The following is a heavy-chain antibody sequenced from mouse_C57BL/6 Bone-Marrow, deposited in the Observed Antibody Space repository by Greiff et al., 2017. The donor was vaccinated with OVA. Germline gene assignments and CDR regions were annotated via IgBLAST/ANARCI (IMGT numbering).Heavy chain of an antibody. V-gene: IGHV3-6*01. Sequence: EVKLMESGPGLVKPSQSLSLTCSVTGYSITSGYYWNWIRQFPGNKLEWMGYISYDGSNNYNPSLKNRISITRDTSKNQFFLKLNSVTTEDTATYYCARRLGNSWFAYWGQGTLVTVSA. CDR1: GYSITSGYY. J-gene: IGHJ3*01. CDR3: ARRLGNSWFAY. D-gene: IGHD2-1*01. CDR2: ISYDGSN.